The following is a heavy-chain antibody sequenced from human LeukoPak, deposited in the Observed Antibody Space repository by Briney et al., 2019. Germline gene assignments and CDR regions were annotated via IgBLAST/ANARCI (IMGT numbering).Heavy chain of an antibody. V-gene: IGHV1-46*01. Sequence: ASVKVSYKASGYSFTSNYIHWVRQAPGQGLEWMGMIYPRDGSTSCAQKFQGRVTVTRDTSTSTVHMELSGLRSEDTAVYYCARDQEAFDYWGQGTLVTVSS. CDR1: GYSFTSNY. J-gene: IGHJ4*02. CDR3: ARDQEAFDY. CDR2: IYPRDGST.